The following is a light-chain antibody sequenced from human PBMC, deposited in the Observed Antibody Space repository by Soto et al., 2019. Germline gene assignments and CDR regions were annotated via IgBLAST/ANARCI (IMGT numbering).Light chain of an antibody. Sequence: TQLTECPSSTSAPVRARVTITCRASQGISSYLGWYQQKPGKSPNLLIYDASTLHSGVPSRFSGGGSGTDFTLTISSLQPEDFATYYCQQVNVYPSTFGGGTKVDIK. CDR3: QQVNVYPST. V-gene: IGKV1-9*01. J-gene: IGKJ4*01. CDR1: QGISSY. CDR2: DAS.